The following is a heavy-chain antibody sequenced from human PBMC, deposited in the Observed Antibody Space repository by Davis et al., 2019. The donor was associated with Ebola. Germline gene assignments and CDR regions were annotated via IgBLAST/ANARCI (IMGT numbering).Heavy chain of an antibody. CDR1: GFTFSTYA. D-gene: IGHD5-24*01. J-gene: IGHJ5*02. CDR2: ISNTGIST. CDR3: GGVRAYNAWYFDP. Sequence: GESLKISCVASGFTFSTYAMGWVRQAPEKGLEWVSAISNTGISTYYADSVKGRFTISRDNSKSTVYLQMNSLRAEDTAVYYCGGVRAYNAWYFDPWGQGTLVTVSS. V-gene: IGHV3-23*01.